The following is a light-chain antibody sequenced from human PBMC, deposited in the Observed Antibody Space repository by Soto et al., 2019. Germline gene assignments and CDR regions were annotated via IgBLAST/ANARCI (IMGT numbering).Light chain of an antibody. CDR3: QQANRFPIT. Sequence: DIQMTQSPSSVSASVGDRVTITCRASQGITNRLAWYQQKPGKAPKLLIYEASSLQSGVPSRISGSGSGTDFTLTISSLQPEDFATYYCQQANRFPITLGQGTRLESK. CDR1: QGITNR. J-gene: IGKJ5*01. CDR2: EAS. V-gene: IGKV1D-12*01.